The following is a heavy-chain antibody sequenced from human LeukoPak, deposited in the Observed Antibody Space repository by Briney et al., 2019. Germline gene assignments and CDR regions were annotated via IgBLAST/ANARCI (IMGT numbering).Heavy chain of an antibody. CDR3: ARLSRGELTVGYYYYYMDV. CDR2: MYYSGST. J-gene: IGHJ6*03. Sequence: SQTLSLTCTVSGGSISSGDYYWSWIRQPPGKGLEWIAYMYYSGSTYYNPSLKSRVTMSADTSKNQLSLKLSSVTAADTAVYYCARLSRGELTVGYYYYYMDVWGKGTTVTVSS. CDR1: GGSISSGDYY. V-gene: IGHV4-30-4*01. D-gene: IGHD2-8*01.